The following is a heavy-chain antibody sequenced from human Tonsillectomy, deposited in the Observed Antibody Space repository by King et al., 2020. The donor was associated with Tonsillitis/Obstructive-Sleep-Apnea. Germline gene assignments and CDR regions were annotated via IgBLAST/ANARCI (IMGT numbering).Heavy chain of an antibody. CDR2: IIPILGIA. V-gene: IGHV1-69*10. CDR3: AISPADCSGGSCYSGPWFDP. Sequence: QLVQSGAEVKKPGSSVKVSCKASGGTFSSYAISWVRQAPGQGLEWMGGIIPILGIANYAQKFQGRVTITADKSTSTAYMELSSLRSEDTAVYYCAISPADCSGGSCYSGPWFDPWGQGTLVTVSS. J-gene: IGHJ5*02. CDR1: GGTFSSYA. D-gene: IGHD2-15*01.